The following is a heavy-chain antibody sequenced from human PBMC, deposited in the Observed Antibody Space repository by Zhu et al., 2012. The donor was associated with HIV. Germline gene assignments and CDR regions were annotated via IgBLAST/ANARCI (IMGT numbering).Heavy chain of an antibody. D-gene: IGHD3-9*01. J-gene: IGHJ6*02. CDR3: ARGRSPDFSRPSRYFDRVMNQSPPTSRRYGLDV. CDR1: DESFNGHY. CDR2: INHRGTT. V-gene: IGHV4-34*01. Sequence: QVQPQQWGAGLLKPSETLSLTCAVYDESFNGHYWTWIRQPPGKGLEWIGEINHRGTTNYNPSLTSRVTISVDTSKKQFSLKLNSVTAADTAVYYCARGRSPDFSRPSRYFDRVMNQSPPTSRRYGLDVWGQGTTVTVSS.